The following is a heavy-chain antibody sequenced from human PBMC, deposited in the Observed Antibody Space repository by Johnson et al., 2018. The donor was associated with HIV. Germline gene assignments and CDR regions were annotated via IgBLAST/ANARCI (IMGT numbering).Heavy chain of an antibody. V-gene: IGHV3-30*04. J-gene: IGHJ3*02. CDR3: AKDRGDPMVQGVMYAFDI. CDR2: ISYDGSNK. D-gene: IGHD3-10*01. Sequence: QVQLVESGGGVVQPGRSLRLSCAASGFTFSSYAIHWVRQAPGKGLEWVAVISYDGSNKYYADSVKGRFTISRDNSKNTLYLQMNSLRAEDTAVYYCAKDRGDPMVQGVMYAFDIWGQGTMVTVSS. CDR1: GFTFSSYA.